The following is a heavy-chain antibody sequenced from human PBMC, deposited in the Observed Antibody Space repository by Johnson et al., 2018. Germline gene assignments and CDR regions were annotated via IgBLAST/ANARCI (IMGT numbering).Heavy chain of an antibody. Sequence: VQLVQSGGGLVQPGGSLRLSCAASGFTVSSNYMSWVRQAPGKGLEWVSVIYSGGSTYYADSVKGRFTISRDNSKNTLYLQMNSLRAEDTAVYFCASLVVVAANDAFDIWGQGTMVTVSS. CDR3: ASLVVVAANDAFDI. V-gene: IGHV3-66*02. CDR1: GFTVSSNY. J-gene: IGHJ3*02. D-gene: IGHD2-15*01. CDR2: IYSGGST.